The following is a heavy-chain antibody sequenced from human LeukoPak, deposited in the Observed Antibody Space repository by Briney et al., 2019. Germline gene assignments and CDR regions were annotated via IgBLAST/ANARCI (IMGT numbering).Heavy chain of an antibody. CDR2: INHSGST. CDR3: ARPGYCSSTSCFNGRGWFDP. J-gene: IGHJ5*02. D-gene: IGHD2-2*01. CDR1: GGSFSGYY. V-gene: IGHV4-34*01. Sequence: SETLSLTCAVYGGSFSGYYWSWIRQPQGKGLEWIGEINHSGSTNYNPSLKSRVTISVDTSKNQFSLKLSSVPAADTAVYYCARPGYCSSTSCFNGRGWFDPWGQGTLVTVSS.